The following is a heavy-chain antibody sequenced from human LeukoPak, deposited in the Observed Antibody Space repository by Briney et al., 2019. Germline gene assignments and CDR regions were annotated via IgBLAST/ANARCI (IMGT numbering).Heavy chain of an antibody. V-gene: IGHV5-51*01. D-gene: IGHD5-24*01. J-gene: IGHJ4*02. CDR1: GYIFTNYW. CDR2: IYPGDSDT. Sequence: GESLKISCKGSGYIFTNYWIGWVRKMPGKGLEWMGVIYPGDSDTRYSPSFQGQVTISADRSISTAYLHWSSLKASDTAMYYCARSQGGSNYDYWGQGTLVTVSS. CDR3: ARSQGGSNYDY.